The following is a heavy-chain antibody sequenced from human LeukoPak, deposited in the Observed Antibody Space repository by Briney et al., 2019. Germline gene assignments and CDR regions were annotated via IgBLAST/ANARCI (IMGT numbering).Heavy chain of an antibody. J-gene: IGHJ6*02. CDR2: IYYSGST. D-gene: IGHD4-17*01. Sequence: SETLSLTCTVSGGSISSSSYYWGWLRQPPGKGLEWIGSIYYSGSTYYNPSLKSRVTISVDTSKNQFSLKLSSVTAADTAVYYCARRGDGGYHPLVDVRGQGTTVTVSS. CDR3: ARRGDGGYHPLVDV. CDR1: GGSISSSSYY. V-gene: IGHV4-39*01.